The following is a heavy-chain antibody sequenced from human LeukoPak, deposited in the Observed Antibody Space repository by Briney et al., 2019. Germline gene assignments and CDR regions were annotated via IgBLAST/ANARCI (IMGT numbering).Heavy chain of an antibody. D-gene: IGHD5-24*01. J-gene: IGHJ4*02. CDR1: GGSISSHY. CDR3: ARGVALGTEMATPYYFDY. CDR2: IYYSGST. Sequence: SETLSLTCTVSGGSISSHYWSWIRQPPGKGLEWIGYIYYSGSTNYNPSLKSRVTISVDTSKNQFSLKLSSVTAADTAVYYCARGVALGTEMATPYYFDYWGQGTLVTVSS. V-gene: IGHV4-59*11.